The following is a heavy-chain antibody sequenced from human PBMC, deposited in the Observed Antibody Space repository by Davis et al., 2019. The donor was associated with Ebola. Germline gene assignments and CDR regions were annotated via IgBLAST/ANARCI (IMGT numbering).Heavy chain of an antibody. Sequence: ASAKVSCKASGYTFTSYDINWVRQATGQGLEWLGWMNPNSGNTGYAQKFQGRVTITRNTSISTAYMELSSLRSEDTAVYYCARAAQQWLVRGWFDPWGQGTLVTVSS. J-gene: IGHJ5*02. CDR3: ARAAQQWLVRGWFDP. CDR2: MNPNSGNT. CDR1: GYTFTSYD. V-gene: IGHV1-8*03. D-gene: IGHD6-19*01.